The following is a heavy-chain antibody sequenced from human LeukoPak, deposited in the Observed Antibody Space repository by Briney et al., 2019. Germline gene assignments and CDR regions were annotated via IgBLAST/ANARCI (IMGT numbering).Heavy chain of an antibody. V-gene: IGHV1-2*06. CDR1: GYTFTGYY. J-gene: IGHJ5*02. CDR3: ARDYCSSTSCYPWLDP. D-gene: IGHD2-2*01. Sequence: ASVKVSCKASGYTFTGYYMHWVRQAPGQGLEWMGRINPNSGGTNYAQKFQGRVTMTRDTSISTAYMELSRLRSDDTAVYYCARDYCSSTSCYPWLDPWGQGTLVTVSS. CDR2: INPNSGGT.